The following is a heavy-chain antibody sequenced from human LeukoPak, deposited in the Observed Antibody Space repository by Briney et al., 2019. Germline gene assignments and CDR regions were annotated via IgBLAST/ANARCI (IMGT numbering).Heavy chain of an antibody. D-gene: IGHD2-2*01. CDR2: ISGSDATS. CDR1: GFNFASYA. V-gene: IGHV3-23*01. Sequence: GESLRLSCEVSGFNFASYAMNWVRQAPGKGLEWVSGISGSDATSCYRDSVKGRFTISRDNSKDTLYLHIKSLRAEDTAVYYCAKDISSNCYRGRGVDHWGQGTLVTVSS. CDR3: AKDISSNCYRGRGVDH. J-gene: IGHJ4*02.